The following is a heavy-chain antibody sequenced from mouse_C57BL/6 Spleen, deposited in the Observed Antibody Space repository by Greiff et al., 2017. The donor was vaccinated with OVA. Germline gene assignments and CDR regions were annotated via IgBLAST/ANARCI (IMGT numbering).Heavy chain of an antibody. Sequence: VQLQQPGAELVKPGASVKLSCEASGYTFTSYWMQWVKQRPGQGLEWIGEIDPSDSYTNYNQKFKGKATLTVDTSSSTAYMQLSSLTSEDSAVYYCARSYYSTHFDYWGKGTTLTVSS. CDR2: IDPSDSYT. D-gene: IGHD2-5*01. V-gene: IGHV1-50*01. J-gene: IGHJ2*01. CDR3: ARSYYSTHFDY. CDR1: GYTFTSYW.